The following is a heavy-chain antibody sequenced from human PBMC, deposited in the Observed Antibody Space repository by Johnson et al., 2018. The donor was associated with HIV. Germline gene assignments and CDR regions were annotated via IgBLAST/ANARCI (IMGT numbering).Heavy chain of an antibody. CDR1: GFSFSNYW. CDR3: ASDETAMAVGAFDI. Sequence: VQLVESGGGSVQPGGFLRLSCAASGFSFSNYWMSWVRQAPGKGLEWVANIKEDGSEEYYVDSMEGRFTISRDNAKNSLYLQMNSLRAEDTAVYYCASDETAMAVGAFDIWGQGTMVTVSS. J-gene: IGHJ3*02. V-gene: IGHV3-7*04. D-gene: IGHD5-18*01. CDR2: IKEDGSEE.